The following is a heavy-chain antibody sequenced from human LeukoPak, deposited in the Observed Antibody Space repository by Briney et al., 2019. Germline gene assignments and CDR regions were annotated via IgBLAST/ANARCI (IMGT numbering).Heavy chain of an antibody. CDR1: GGTFSSSA. Sequence: SVKVSCKASGGTFSSSAISWVRQAPGQGLEWMGGIIPIFGTANYAQKFQGRVTITTDESTSTAYMELSSLRSEDTAVYYCARALLVNKVVVTVDAFDTWGQGTMVTVSS. J-gene: IGHJ3*02. D-gene: IGHD2-21*02. CDR3: ARALLVNKVVVTVDAFDT. CDR2: IIPIFGTA. V-gene: IGHV1-69*05.